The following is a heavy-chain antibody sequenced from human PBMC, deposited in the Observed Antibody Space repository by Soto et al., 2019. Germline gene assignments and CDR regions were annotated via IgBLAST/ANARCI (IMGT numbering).Heavy chain of an antibody. J-gene: IGHJ6*02. CDR3: ARIRIVVVPAARGYYYGMDV. CDR1: GFSLSNARMG. V-gene: IGHV2-26*01. D-gene: IGHD2-2*01. CDR2: IFSNDEK. Sequence: QVTLKESGPVLVKPTEPLTLTCTVSGFSLSNARMGVSWIRQPPGKALEWLAHIFSNDEKSYSTSLKSRLTISKDTSKSQVVLTMTNMDPVDTATYYCARIRIVVVPAARGYYYGMDVWGQGTTVTVSS.